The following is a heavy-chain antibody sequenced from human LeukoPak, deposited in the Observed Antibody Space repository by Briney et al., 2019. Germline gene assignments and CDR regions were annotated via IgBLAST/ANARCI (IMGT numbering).Heavy chain of an antibody. CDR1: GGSISSSNW. V-gene: IGHV4-4*02. J-gene: IGHJ5*02. CDR2: IYHSGST. CDR3: ARVYSSTHNWFDT. D-gene: IGHD2-2*01. Sequence: PSETLSLTCAVSGGSISSSNWWNWVRQPPGKGLEWIGEIYHSGSTNYNPSLKSRVTISVDKSKNQFSLKLSSVTAADTAVYYCARVYSSTHNWFDTWGQGIQVTVSA.